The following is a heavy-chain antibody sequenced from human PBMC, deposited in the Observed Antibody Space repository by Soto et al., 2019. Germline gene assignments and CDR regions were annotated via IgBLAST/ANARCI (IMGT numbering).Heavy chain of an antibody. V-gene: IGHV3-23*01. CDR3: TRRRITDKYYYGMYV. J-gene: IGHJ6*02. CDR2: ISGGGGTT. Sequence: EVQLLESGGGLVQPGGSLRLSCAASGFTFSDYGMSWVRQAPGKGLERVSGISGGGGTTNYADSVKGRFTISRDNSKNTLYLQMNSLRAEDTSVYYCTRRRITDKYYYGMYVWGQGTTVTVSS. CDR1: GFTFSDYG. D-gene: IGHD3-10*01.